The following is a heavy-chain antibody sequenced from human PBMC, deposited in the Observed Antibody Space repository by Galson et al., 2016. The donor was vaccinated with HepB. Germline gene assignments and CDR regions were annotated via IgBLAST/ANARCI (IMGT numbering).Heavy chain of an antibody. Sequence: SLRLSCAASGFTLNNYATTWVRQAPGKGLEWVSTITISGSLTYYADSVKGRFAISTDSSDNTLYLQMNSLRAEDTAIYFCAKDRRGQYGYDLLDYWGQGTLVVVSS. CDR2: ITISGSLT. CDR3: AKDRRGQYGYDLLDY. J-gene: IGHJ4*02. D-gene: IGHD5-18*01. V-gene: IGHV3-23*01. CDR1: GFTLNNYA.